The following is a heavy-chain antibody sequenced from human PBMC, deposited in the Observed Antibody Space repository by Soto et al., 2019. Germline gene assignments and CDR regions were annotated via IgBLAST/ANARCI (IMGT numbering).Heavy chain of an antibody. CDR3: ARMTAMVTPYFDY. Sequence: SVKVSCKASGGTFSSYAISWVRQAPGQGLEWMGGVIPIFGTANYAQKFQGRVTITADESTSTAYMELSSLRSEDTAVYYCARMTAMVTPYFDYWGQGTLVTVSS. CDR2: VIPIFGTA. V-gene: IGHV1-69*13. J-gene: IGHJ4*02. D-gene: IGHD5-18*01. CDR1: GGTFSSYA.